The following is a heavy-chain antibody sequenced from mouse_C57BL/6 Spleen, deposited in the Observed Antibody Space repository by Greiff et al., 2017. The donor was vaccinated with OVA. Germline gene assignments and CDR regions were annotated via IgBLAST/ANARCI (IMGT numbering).Heavy chain of an antibody. J-gene: IGHJ2*01. V-gene: IGHV1-64*01. CDR2: IHPNSGST. CDR1: GYTFTSYW. D-gene: IGHD2-4*01. CDR3: ARKNYDYDVDFDY. Sequence: QVQLKQPGAELVKPGASVKLSCKASGYTFTSYWMHWVKQRPGQGLEWIGMIHPNSGSTNYNEKFKSKATLTVDKSSSTAYMQLSSLTSEDSAVYYCARKNYDYDVDFDYWGQGTTLTVSS.